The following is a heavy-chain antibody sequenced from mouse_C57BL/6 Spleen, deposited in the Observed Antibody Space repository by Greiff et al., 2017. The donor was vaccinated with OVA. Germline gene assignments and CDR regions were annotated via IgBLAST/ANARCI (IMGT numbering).Heavy chain of an antibody. J-gene: IGHJ2*01. Sequence: QVHVKQPGAELVKPGASVKMSCKASGYTFTSYWITWVKQRPGQGLEWIGDIYPGSGSTNYNEKFKSKATLTVDTSSSTAYMQLSSLTSEDSAVYYCARRGDYDDYFDYWGQGTTLTVSS. CDR3: ARRGDYDDYFDY. CDR2: IYPGSGST. CDR1: GYTFTSYW. V-gene: IGHV1-55*01. D-gene: IGHD2-4*01.